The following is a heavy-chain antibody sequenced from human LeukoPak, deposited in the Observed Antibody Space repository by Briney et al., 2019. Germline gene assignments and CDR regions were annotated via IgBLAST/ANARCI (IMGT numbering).Heavy chain of an antibody. D-gene: IGHD1-14*01. CDR2: ISAGGYPI. J-gene: IGHJ4*01. V-gene: IGHV3-11*04. CDR3: VMTTGPPTDH. CDR1: GFTFNDYY. Sequence: PGGSLRLSCTGSGFTFNDYYMSWVRQAPGKGLEWLSFISAGGYPIYYADSVRGRFTISRDTAKNSLYLQMNSLRVEDTAAYYCVMTTGPPTDHWGQGALVTVSS.